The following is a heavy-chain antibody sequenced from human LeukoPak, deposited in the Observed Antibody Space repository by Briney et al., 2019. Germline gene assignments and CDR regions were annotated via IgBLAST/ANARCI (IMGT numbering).Heavy chain of an antibody. D-gene: IGHD6-25*01. V-gene: IGHV1-8*01. CDR2: MNPNSGNT. CDR3: TADGWKQRPHWYFGL. CDR1: GYTFTSYD. J-gene: IGHJ2*01. Sequence: ASVKVSCKASGYTFTSYDINWVRQATGQGLEWMGWMNPNSGNTGYAQKFQGRVTITRNTSISTAYMELSSLRSEDTAVYYCTADGWKQRPHWYFGLWGRGTLVTVSS.